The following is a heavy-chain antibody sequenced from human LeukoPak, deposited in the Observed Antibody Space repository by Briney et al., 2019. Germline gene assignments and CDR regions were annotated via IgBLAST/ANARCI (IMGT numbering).Heavy chain of an antibody. CDR3: ARASEGYFDL. CDR1: GSTFNSYD. V-gene: IGHV3-13*01. Sequence: GGSLRLSCAASGSTFNSYDMHWVRQATGKGLEWVSGIGTAGDTYYPGSVKGRFTISRENAKSSLYLQMNSLRAGDTAVYYCARASEGYFDLWGRGTLVTVSS. CDR2: IGTAGDT. J-gene: IGHJ2*01.